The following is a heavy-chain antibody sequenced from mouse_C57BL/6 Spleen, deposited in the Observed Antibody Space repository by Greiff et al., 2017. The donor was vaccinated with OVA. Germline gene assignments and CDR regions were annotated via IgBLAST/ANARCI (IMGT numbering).Heavy chain of an antibody. J-gene: IGHJ4*01. CDR1: GYTFTSYW. CDR2: IDPSDSYT. CDR3: ARTGTDDAMDY. D-gene: IGHD3-3*01. V-gene: IGHV1-50*01. Sequence: QVQLQQPGAELVKPGASLKLSCKASGYTFTSYWMQWVKQRPGQGLEWIGEIDPSDSYTNYNQKFKGKATLTVDTSSSTAYMQLSSLTSEDSAVYYCARTGTDDAMDYWGQGTSVTVSS.